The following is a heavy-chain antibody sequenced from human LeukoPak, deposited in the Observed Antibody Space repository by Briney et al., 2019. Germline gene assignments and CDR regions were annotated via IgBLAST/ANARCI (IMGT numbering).Heavy chain of an antibody. D-gene: IGHD3-10*01. J-gene: IGHJ4*02. V-gene: IGHV5-10-1*01. Sequence: GESLKISCKDSGNSFTNYWISRVRQMPGKGLEWMGRIDPSDSYTNYSPSFQGHVTISVDKSISTAYLQWSSLKASDTAMYYCARRYDSGSTIDQWGQGTLVTVSS. CDR2: IDPSDSYT. CDR1: GNSFTNYW. CDR3: ARRYDSGSTIDQ.